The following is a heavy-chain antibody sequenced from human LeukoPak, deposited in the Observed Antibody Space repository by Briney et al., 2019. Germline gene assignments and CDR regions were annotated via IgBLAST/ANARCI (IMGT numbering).Heavy chain of an antibody. CDR2: INHSGST. CDR1: GGSFSVYY. J-gene: IGHJ4*02. D-gene: IGHD3-10*01. CDR3: ARDGGYYYGSGFDY. Sequence: SETLSLTCAVYGGSFSVYYWSWIRQPPGKGLEWIGEINHSGSTNYNPSLKSRVTISVDTSKNQFSLKLSSVTAADTAVYYCARDGGYYYGSGFDYWGQGTLVTVYS. V-gene: IGHV4-34*01.